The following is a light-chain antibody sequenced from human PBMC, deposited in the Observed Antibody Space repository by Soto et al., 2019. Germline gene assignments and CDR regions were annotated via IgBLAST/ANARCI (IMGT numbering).Light chain of an antibody. J-gene: IGKJ1*01. CDR2: GPS. CDR3: QQYNSYS. Sequence: EIVMTQSPATLSVSPGERATLSCRASQSVSYNLAWYQHKPGQAPRLLIYGPSTRATGIPARFSGSGSGTEFTLTISSLQPDDFATYYCQQYNSYSFGQGTKVDIK. CDR1: QSVSYN. V-gene: IGKV3-15*01.